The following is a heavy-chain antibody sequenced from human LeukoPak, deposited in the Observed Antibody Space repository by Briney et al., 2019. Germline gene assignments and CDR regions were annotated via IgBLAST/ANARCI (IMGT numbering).Heavy chain of an antibody. J-gene: IGHJ4*02. D-gene: IGHD3-16*02. CDR2: IKQDGSEK. CDR1: GFTVSSFW. CDR3: AREGAYVWGSYRYPSFDY. Sequence: TGGSLRLSCAASGFTVSSFWMSWVRQAPGKGREWVANIKQDGSEKYYVDSVKGRFTISRDNAKNSLYLQMNSLRAEDTAVYYCAREGAYVWGSYRYPSFDYWGQGTLVTVSS. V-gene: IGHV3-7*01.